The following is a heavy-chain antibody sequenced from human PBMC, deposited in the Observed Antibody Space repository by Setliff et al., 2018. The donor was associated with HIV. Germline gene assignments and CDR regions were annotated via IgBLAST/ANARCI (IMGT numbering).Heavy chain of an antibody. D-gene: IGHD3-10*01. CDR3: ARLSTTSRDFDS. J-gene: IGHJ4*02. Sequence: SETLSLTCTVSGGSISTADYYWSWIRQPPGKGLEWIGFVSYTGTTRYSPSLKSRITISIDTSKNQFSLQLSSVTAADTAVYYCARLSTTSRDFDSWGQGTLVTVSS. V-gene: IGHV4-30-4*01. CDR1: GGSISTADYY. CDR2: VSYTGTT.